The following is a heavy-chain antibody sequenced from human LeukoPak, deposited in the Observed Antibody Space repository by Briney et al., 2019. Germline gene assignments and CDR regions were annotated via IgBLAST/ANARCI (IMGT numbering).Heavy chain of an antibody. V-gene: IGHV4-39*01. CDR1: GGSISSSSHY. D-gene: IGHD6-13*01. J-gene: IGHJ4*02. Sequence: SETLSLTCTVSGGSISSSSHYWGWIRQPPGKGLEWIGSIYYSGSTYYNPSLKSRVTISVDTSKNQFSLKLSSVTAADTAVYYCARHVAAAIDYWGQGTLVTVSS. CDR3: ARHVAAAIDY. CDR2: IYYSGST.